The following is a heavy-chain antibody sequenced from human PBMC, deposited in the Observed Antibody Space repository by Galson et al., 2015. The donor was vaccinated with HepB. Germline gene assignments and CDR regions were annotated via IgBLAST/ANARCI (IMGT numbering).Heavy chain of an antibody. CDR3: ARDDHGDHGVIFDY. D-gene: IGHD4-17*01. V-gene: IGHV3-48*01. J-gene: IGHJ4*02. Sequence: SLRLSCAASGFTFSSYSMNWVRQAPGKGLEWVSYISSSSTIYYADSVKGRFTISRDNAKNSLYLQMNSLRAEDTAVYYCARDDHGDHGVIFDYWGQGTLVTVSS. CDR2: ISSSSTI. CDR1: GFTFSSYS.